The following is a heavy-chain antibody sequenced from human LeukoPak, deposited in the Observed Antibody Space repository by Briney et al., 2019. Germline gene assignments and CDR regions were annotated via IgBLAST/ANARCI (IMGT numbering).Heavy chain of an antibody. CDR1: GGSFSGYY. V-gene: IGHV4-34*01. CDR3: ARGRAPGYARRAFDI. D-gene: IGHD2-8*01. Sequence: PSETLSLTXAVYGGSFSGYYWSWIRQPPGKGLEWIGEINHSGSTNYNPSLKSRVTISVDTSKNQFSLKLSSVTAADTAVYYCARGRAPGYARRAFDIWGQGTMVTVSS. CDR2: INHSGST. J-gene: IGHJ3*02.